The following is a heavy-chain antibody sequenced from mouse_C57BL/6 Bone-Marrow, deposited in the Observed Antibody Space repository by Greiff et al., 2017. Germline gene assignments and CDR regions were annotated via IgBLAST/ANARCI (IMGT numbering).Heavy chain of an antibody. CDR2: LHPNSGST. CDR1: GYTFTSYW. Sequence: QVQLQQPGAELVKPGASVKLSCKASGYTFTSYWMHWVKQRPGQGLAWIGMLHPNSGSTNYNEKFTSKATLTVDKSSSTAYMQLSSLTSEDSAVYYWARGPYDYDVYARDYWCQGTSVTVAS. D-gene: IGHD2-4*01. CDR3: ARGPYDYDVYARDY. V-gene: IGHV1-64*01. J-gene: IGHJ4*01.